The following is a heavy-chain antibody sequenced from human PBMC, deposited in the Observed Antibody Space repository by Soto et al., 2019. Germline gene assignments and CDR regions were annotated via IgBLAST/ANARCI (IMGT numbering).Heavy chain of an antibody. D-gene: IGHD6-19*01. CDR2: ITTYNGNR. J-gene: IGHJ4*02. Sequence: QVQLVQSGPEVKNPGASVKVSCKASGYTFKNYGIKWVRQAPGQGLEWVSWITTYNGNRYSAEKFQGRVTMTTDTSTSTTYMELKSLTSDDTGVYYCARDAQPKGVAADGASDYWGQGTLVTVSS. V-gene: IGHV1-18*01. CDR3: ARDAQPKGVAADGASDY. CDR1: GYTFKNYG.